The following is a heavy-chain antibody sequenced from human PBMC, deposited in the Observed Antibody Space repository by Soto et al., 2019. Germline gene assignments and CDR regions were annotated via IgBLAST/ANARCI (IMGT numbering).Heavy chain of an antibody. CDR2: MNPGSGDT. J-gene: IGHJ5*02. CDR3: AGRATFGSLSCFDP. CDR1: GYSFTNND. Sequence: ASVKVSCKASGYSFTNNDVTWVRQATGQGLEWMGWMNPGSGDTGYAQKVQGRVTMTRDISTATAYMELSSLRSDDTAIYYCAGRATFGSLSCFDPWGQGTLVTVSS. D-gene: IGHD3-16*01. V-gene: IGHV1-8*01.